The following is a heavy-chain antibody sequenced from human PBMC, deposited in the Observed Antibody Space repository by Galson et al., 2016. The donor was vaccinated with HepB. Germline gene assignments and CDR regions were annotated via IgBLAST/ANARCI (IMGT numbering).Heavy chain of an antibody. CDR2: VRNKPHGYRT. CDR3: VRRDYFRSVDCPFDS. Sequence: SLRLSCAGSGFTFSDHYMDWVRQAPGKGLEWVGRVRNKPHGYRTEYAASVKGRFIVSREDLKSSLYLQMNSLKTEDTAMYFCVRRDYFRSVDCPFDSWGQGTLVTVSS. CDR1: GFTFSDHY. D-gene: IGHD3-3*01. V-gene: IGHV3-72*01. J-gene: IGHJ4*02.